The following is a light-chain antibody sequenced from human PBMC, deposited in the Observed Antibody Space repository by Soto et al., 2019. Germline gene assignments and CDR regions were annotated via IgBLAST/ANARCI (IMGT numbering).Light chain of an antibody. CDR1: NSNIGSNT. Sequence: QSVLTQPHSASGTPGQRVTISCSGGNSNIGSNTVNWYQQLPGTAPKLLINSNDQRPSGVPDRFSGSKSGTPASLAISGLQSEDEADYYCAAWNDILNGYVFATGTKVTVL. CDR3: AAWNDILNGYV. J-gene: IGLJ1*01. V-gene: IGLV1-44*01. CDR2: SND.